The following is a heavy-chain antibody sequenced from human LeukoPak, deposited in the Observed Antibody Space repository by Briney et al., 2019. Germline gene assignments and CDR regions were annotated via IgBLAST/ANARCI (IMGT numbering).Heavy chain of an antibody. D-gene: IGHD6-6*01. CDR2: INHSGST. Sequence: PSETLSLTCAVYGWSFSGYYWSWIRQPPGKGLEWIGAINHSGSTNYNPSLKSRVTISVDTSYNQFSLKLMYVTAADTAVYYYLRLRGIAARRGDFDYWGQGTLVTVSS. V-gene: IGHV4-34*01. CDR1: GWSFSGYY. J-gene: IGHJ4*02. CDR3: LRLRGIAARRGDFDY.